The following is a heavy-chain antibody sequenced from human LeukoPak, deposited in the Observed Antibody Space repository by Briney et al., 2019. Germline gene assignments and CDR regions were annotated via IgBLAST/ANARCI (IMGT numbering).Heavy chain of an antibody. CDR2: IYTSGST. CDR1: GGSISSYY. V-gene: IGHV4-4*09. Sequence: SETLSLTCTVSGGSISSYYWSWIRQPPGKGLEWIGYIYTSGSTNYNPSLKSRVAISVDTSKNQFSLKLSSVTAADTAVYYCARRPYYDSSSYRWDAFDIWGQGTMVTVSS. D-gene: IGHD3-22*01. CDR3: ARRPYYDSSSYRWDAFDI. J-gene: IGHJ3*02.